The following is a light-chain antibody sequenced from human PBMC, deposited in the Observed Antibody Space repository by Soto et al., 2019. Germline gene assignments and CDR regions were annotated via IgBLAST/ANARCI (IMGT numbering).Light chain of an antibody. Sequence: QSALTQPASVSGSPGQSITISCTGTSSDVGGYNYVSWYQQHPGIAPKLMIYDVSNRPSGVSYRFSGSKSGNTASLTISGLQAEDEADYYCSSYTSSSTDVVFGGGTKVTVL. V-gene: IGLV2-14*01. CDR3: SSYTSSSTDVV. CDR1: SSDVGGYNY. CDR2: DVS. J-gene: IGLJ2*01.